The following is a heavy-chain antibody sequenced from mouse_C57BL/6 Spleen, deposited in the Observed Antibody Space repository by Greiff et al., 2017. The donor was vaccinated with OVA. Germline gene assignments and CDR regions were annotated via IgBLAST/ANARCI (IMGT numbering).Heavy chain of an antibody. Sequence: EVKLVESGPGLVKPSQSLSLTCSVTGYSITSGYYWNWIRQFPGNKLEWMGYISYDGSNNYNPSLKNRISITRDTSKNQFFLKLNSVTTEDTATYYCARDYDYDGYAMDYWGQGTSVTVSS. CDR3: ARDYDYDGYAMDY. CDR1: GYSITSGYY. CDR2: ISYDGSN. V-gene: IGHV3-6*01. D-gene: IGHD2-4*01. J-gene: IGHJ4*01.